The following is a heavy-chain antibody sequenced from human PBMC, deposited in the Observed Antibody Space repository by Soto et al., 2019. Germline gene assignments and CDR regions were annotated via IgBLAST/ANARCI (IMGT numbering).Heavy chain of an antibody. V-gene: IGHV1-69*13. CDR2: IIPVFGTP. CDR3: ARHLYDYVWGSYRH. J-gene: IGHJ4*02. Sequence: GASVKVSCKSSGYIFKNDAVTWLRQAPGQGLEWMGGIIPVFGTPDYSQKFRGRATITADESTSTVYMELRSLTSEDTAVYYCARHLYDYVWGSYRHWGQGTLVTVSS. D-gene: IGHD3-16*02. CDR1: GYIFKNDA.